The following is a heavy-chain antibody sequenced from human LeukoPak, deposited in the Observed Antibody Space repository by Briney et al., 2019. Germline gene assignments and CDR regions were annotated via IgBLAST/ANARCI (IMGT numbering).Heavy chain of an antibody. CDR1: RVSFSNYD. V-gene: IGHV3-30*02. J-gene: IGHJ4*02. D-gene: IGHD7-27*01. CDR2: IRYDGNNK. CDR3: AKGGSLGFDY. Sequence: GGSLRLSCAASRVSFSNYDMHWVRQAPGKGLEWVAVIRYDGNNKYSADSVKGRFTISRDNSKNTLFLQMNTLRAEDTAVYYCAKGGSLGFDYWGQGTLVTVSS.